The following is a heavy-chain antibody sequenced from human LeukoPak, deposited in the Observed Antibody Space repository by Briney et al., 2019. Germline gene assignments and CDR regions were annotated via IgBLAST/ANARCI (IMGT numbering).Heavy chain of an antibody. V-gene: IGHV3-9*01. Sequence: GRSLRLSCAASGFTFDDYAMHWVRQAPGKGLEWVSGISWNSGSIGYADSVKGRFTISRDNSKNTLYLQMNSLRAEDTAVYYCANYYGDYTFDYWGQGTLVTVSS. J-gene: IGHJ4*02. CDR1: GFTFDDYA. D-gene: IGHD4-17*01. CDR3: ANYYGDYTFDY. CDR2: ISWNSGSI.